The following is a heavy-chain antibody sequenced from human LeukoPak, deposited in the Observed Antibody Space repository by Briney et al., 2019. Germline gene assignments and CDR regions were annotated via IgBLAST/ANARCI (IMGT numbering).Heavy chain of an antibody. D-gene: IGHD3-16*01. Sequence: ASVKVSCKTSGYTFTAYYIHWVRQAPGQGLEWMGRINPNTGDTNYAQRFQGRVTMTRDTSTTTAYMTVNRVTSDYTAVYYCVRALGVGFGQYAYYFDFWGQGSLVTVSS. V-gene: IGHV1-2*06. J-gene: IGHJ4*02. CDR2: INPNTGDT. CDR3: VRALGVGFGQYAYYFDF. CDR1: GYTFTAYY.